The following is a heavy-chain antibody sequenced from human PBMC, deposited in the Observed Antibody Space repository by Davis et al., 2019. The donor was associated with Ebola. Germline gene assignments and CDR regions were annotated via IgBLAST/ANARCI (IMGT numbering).Heavy chain of an antibody. V-gene: IGHV3-23*01. Sequence: GGSLRLSCAASGFTFSSYAMSWVRQAPGKGLEWVSAISGSGGSTYYADSVKGRFTISRDNSKNTMYLKMNSLRAEDTAVYYCAKDRGGSYPFDYWGQGTLVTVSS. CDR3: AKDRGGSYPFDY. CDR2: ISGSGGST. J-gene: IGHJ4*02. D-gene: IGHD1-26*01. CDR1: GFTFSSYA.